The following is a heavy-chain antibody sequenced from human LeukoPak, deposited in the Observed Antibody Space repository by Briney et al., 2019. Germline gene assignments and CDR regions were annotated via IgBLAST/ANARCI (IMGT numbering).Heavy chain of an antibody. CDR2: ISSDGTYI. D-gene: IGHD2-8*01. CDR1: GFTFSSYT. Sequence: GGSLRLSCTASGFTFSSYTMNWVRQAPGKGLEWVSSISSDGTYIYYADSVKGRFTISRDNAKNSLYLQMNNLRADDTAVYYCARDEEGPDFACTNGVCPDFDYWGQGTLVTVSS. CDR3: ARDEEGPDFACTNGVCPDFDY. V-gene: IGHV3-21*01. J-gene: IGHJ4*02.